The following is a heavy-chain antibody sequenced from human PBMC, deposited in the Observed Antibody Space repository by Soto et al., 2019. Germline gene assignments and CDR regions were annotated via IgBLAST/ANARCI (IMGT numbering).Heavy chain of an antibody. D-gene: IGHD3-3*01. CDR1: GGSISSGGYY. CDR2: IYYSGST. J-gene: IGHJ3*02. V-gene: IGHV4-31*03. Sequence: QVQLQESGPGLVKPSQTLSLTCTVSGGSISSGGYYWSWILQHPGKGLEWIAYIYYSGSTYYNPSLKSGVTISVDASKNQFSLKLSSVTAADTAVYYCARSGLSFGAFDIWGQGTMVTVSS. CDR3: ARSGLSFGAFDI.